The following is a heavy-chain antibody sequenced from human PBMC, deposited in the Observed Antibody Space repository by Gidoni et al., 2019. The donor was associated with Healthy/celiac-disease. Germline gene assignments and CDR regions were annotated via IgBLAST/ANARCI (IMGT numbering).Heavy chain of an antibody. J-gene: IGHJ5*02. CDR2: IYHSGST. V-gene: IGHV4-4*02. D-gene: IGHD3-10*01. Sequence: QVQLQESGPGLVKPSGTLSLTCAVPGGSISSSNWWSWVRQPPGKGLEWIGEIYHSGSTNYNPSLKSRVTISVDKSKNQFSLKLSSVTAADTAVYYCAREVTMVRGVNWFDPWGQGTLVTVSS. CDR3: AREVTMVRGVNWFDP. CDR1: GGSISSSNW.